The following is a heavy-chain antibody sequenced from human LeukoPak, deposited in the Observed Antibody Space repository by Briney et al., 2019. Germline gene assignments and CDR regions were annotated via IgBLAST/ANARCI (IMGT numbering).Heavy chain of an antibody. V-gene: IGHV3-64*01. J-gene: IGHJ4*02. CDR3: ARGRDGYNPFDY. CDR1: RFTFSSYA. Sequence: GGSLRLSCAASRFTFSSYAMHWVPQAPGKGLEYVSAISSNGGSTYYANSVKGRFTISRDNSKNTLYLQMGSLRAEDMAVYYCARGRDGYNPFDYWGQGTLVTVSS. D-gene: IGHD5-24*01. CDR2: ISSNGGST.